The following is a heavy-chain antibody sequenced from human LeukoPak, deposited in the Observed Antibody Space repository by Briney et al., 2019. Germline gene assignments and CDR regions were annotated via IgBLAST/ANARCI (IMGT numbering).Heavy chain of an antibody. J-gene: IGHJ4*02. CDR1: RGSISSYY. CDR3: AWGYYDSSGYSSPFDY. Sequence: PSETLSLTCTVSRGSISSYYWSWIRQPPGKGLEWIGYIYYSGSTKYNPSLKSRVTMSVDTSKNQFSLKLSSVTAADMAVYYCAWGYYDSSGYSSPFDYWGQGTLVTVSS. D-gene: IGHD3-22*01. CDR2: IYYSGST. V-gene: IGHV4-59*08.